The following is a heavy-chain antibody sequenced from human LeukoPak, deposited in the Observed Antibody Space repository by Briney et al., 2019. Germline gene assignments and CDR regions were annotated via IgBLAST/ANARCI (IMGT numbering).Heavy chain of an antibody. D-gene: IGHD2-15*01. V-gene: IGHV3-21*01. CDR1: GFTFSSYS. CDR3: ARDCSGGSCYFAFDY. Sequence: GGSLRLSCAASGFTFSSYSMSWVRQAPGKGLEWVSSISSSSSYIYYADSVKGRFTISRDNAKNSLYLQMNSLRAEDTAVYYCARDCSGGSCYFAFDYWGLGTLVTVSS. J-gene: IGHJ4*02. CDR2: ISSSSSYI.